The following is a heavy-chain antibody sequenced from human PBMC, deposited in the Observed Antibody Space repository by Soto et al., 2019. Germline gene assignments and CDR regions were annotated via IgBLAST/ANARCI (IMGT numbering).Heavy chain of an antibody. J-gene: IGHJ1*01. D-gene: IGHD3-22*01. CDR3: VKEDYDSSGYSTFQH. CDR2: ISSNGGST. CDR1: GFTFSSYA. Sequence: GGSLRLSCSASGFTFSSYAMHWVRQAPGKGLEYVSAISSNGGSTYYADSVKGRFTISRDNSKNTLYLQMSSLRAEDTAVYHCVKEDYDSSGYSTFQHWGQGTLVTVSS. V-gene: IGHV3-64D*06.